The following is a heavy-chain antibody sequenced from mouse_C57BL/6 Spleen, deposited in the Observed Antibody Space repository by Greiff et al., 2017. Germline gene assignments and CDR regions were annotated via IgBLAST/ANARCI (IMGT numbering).Heavy chain of an antibody. D-gene: IGHD4-1*01. V-gene: IGHV5-4*01. J-gene: IGHJ2*01. CDR3: ARDNWDPRYFDY. Sequence: EVHLVESGGGLVKPGGSLKLSCAASGFTFSSYAMSWVRQTPEKRLEWVATISDGGSYTYYPDNVKGRFTISRDNAKNNLYLQMSHLKSEDTAMYYCARDNWDPRYFDYWGQGTTLTVSS. CDR1: GFTFSSYA. CDR2: ISDGGSYT.